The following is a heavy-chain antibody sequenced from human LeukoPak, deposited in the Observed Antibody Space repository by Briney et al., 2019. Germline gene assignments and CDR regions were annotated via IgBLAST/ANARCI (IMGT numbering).Heavy chain of an antibody. CDR2: IYFGGST. D-gene: IGHD3-3*01. CDR3: ARDSPPYDFWSGYQRDTYFDY. CDR1: GGSISSSNNY. Sequence: KPSETLSLTCSVSGGSISSSNNYWGWIRQPPGKGLEWIGSIYFGGSTYYNPSLKSRVTISVDTSKNQFSLKLSSVTAADTAVYYCARDSPPYDFWSGYQRDTYFDYWGQGTLVTVSS. V-gene: IGHV4-39*07. J-gene: IGHJ4*02.